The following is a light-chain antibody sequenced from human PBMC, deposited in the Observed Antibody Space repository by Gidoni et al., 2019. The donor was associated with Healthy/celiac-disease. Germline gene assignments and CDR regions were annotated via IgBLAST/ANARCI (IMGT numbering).Light chain of an antibody. CDR2: DAS. V-gene: IGKV1-33*01. J-gene: IGKJ3*01. CDR1: QDISNY. Sequence: DIQMTQSPSSLSASVGDRVTITCQASQDISNYINWYQQKPGKAPKLLIYDASNLETGVPSRFSGSGSGTDFTFTISSLQPEDIATYYCQQYDNLPPGGFTFGPGTKVDIK. CDR3: QQYDNLPPGGFT.